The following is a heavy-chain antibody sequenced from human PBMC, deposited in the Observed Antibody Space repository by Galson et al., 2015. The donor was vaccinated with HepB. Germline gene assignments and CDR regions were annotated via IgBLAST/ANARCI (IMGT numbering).Heavy chain of an antibody. CDR2: ISSSSSYI. CDR3: ARSIAARLSLRDYYYYYGMDA. CDR1: GFTFSSYS. D-gene: IGHD6-6*01. J-gene: IGHJ6*02. Sequence: SLRLSCAASGFTFSSYSMNWVRQAPGKGLEWVSSISSSSSYIYYADSVKGRFTISRDNARNSLYLQMNSLRAEDTAVYYCARSIAARLSLRDYYYYYGMDAWGQGTTVTVSS. V-gene: IGHV3-21*01.